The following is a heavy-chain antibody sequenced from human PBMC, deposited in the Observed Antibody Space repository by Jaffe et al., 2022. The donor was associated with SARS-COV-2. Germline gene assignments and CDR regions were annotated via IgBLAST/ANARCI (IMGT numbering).Heavy chain of an antibody. Sequence: QVQLQESGPGLVKPSQTLSLTCTVSGASISSDSYYWAWIRQHPGKGLEWIGYIYYSGATFDNPSLKSRLTMSVDTSKNQISLKLGSVSAADTAVYYCARWVRGDYGMDVWGQGTTVTVSS. V-gene: IGHV4-31*03. CDR2: IYYSGAT. CDR3: ARWVRGDYGMDV. CDR1: GASISSDSYY. D-gene: IGHD3-10*01. J-gene: IGHJ6*02.